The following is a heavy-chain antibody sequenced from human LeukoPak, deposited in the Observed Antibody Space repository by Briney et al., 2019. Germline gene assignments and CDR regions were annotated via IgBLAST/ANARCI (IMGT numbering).Heavy chain of an antibody. Sequence: SETLSLTCTVSGGSISGYYWNWIRQPPGKGLEWIGYIYYSGSTNYNSSLQSRVTVSLDTSKNQFSLKLSSVTAADTAVYYCARAQPHSVWGGYPRYFDCWGQGTLVTVSS. J-gene: IGHJ4*02. D-gene: IGHD3-16*01. CDR2: IYYSGST. CDR3: ARAQPHSVWGGYPRYFDC. CDR1: GGSISGYY. V-gene: IGHV4-59*01.